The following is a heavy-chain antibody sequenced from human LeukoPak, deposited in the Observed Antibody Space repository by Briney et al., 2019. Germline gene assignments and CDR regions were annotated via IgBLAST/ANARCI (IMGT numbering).Heavy chain of an antibody. V-gene: IGHV3-43*01. Sequence: GGSLRLSCAASGFTFDDYTMHWVRQAPGKGLEWVALISWDGGRTFHADSVKGRFTISRDNRRNSLYLQKHNLRSEDTAVYYGEKDGGPGDRGSCYIPWGQGTLVTVSS. CDR3: EKDGGPGDRGSCYIP. J-gene: IGHJ5*02. CDR2: ISWDGGRT. D-gene: IGHD3-10*01. CDR1: GFTFDDYT.